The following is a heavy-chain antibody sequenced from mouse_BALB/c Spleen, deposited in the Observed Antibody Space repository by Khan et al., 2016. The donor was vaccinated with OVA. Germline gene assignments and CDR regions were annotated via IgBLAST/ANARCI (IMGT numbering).Heavy chain of an antibody. V-gene: IGHV2-4-1*01. Sequence: QVQLKESGPGLVQPSQSLSITCTVSGFSLTSYGVHWVRQSPGKGLEWLGVIWSGGITDYNAAFISRLSISKDTSKSQVLFKMNSLKPDDTAIYYCDRNQEVYYGNSAGFAYWGQGTLVTVSA. CDR3: DRNQEVYYGNSAGFAY. D-gene: IGHD1-1*01. CDR1: GFSLTSYG. CDR2: IWSGGIT. J-gene: IGHJ3*01.